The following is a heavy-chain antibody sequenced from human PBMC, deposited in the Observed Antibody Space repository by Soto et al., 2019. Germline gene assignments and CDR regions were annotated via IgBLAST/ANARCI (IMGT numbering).Heavy chain of an antibody. V-gene: IGHV5-51*01. CDR1: GYSFSSYW. D-gene: IGHD3-16*01. CDR2: IFPSDSDT. J-gene: IGHJ4*02. CDR3: ATPYLIYDN. Sequence: PGESLKISCKGSGYSFSSYWIGWVRQMPGKGLEWMGIIFPSDSDTKYRPSFQGQVTISADLSISTAYLQWSSLKASDTAIYYCATPYLIYDNWGQGSLVTGSS.